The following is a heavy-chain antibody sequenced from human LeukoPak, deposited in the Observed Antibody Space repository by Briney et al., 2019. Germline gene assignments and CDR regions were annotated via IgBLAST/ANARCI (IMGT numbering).Heavy chain of an antibody. CDR2: ISGSGGGT. V-gene: IGHV3-23*01. J-gene: IGHJ2*01. CDR1: GFTFSDYY. CDR3: AKGQADYDSSGYPPFDL. Sequence: GGSLRLSCAASGFTFSDYYMSWIRQAPGKGLEWVSAISGSGGGTYYADSVKGRFTISRDNSKNTLYLQMNSLRAEDTAVYHCAKGQADYDSSGYPPFDLWGRGTLVTVSS. D-gene: IGHD3-22*01.